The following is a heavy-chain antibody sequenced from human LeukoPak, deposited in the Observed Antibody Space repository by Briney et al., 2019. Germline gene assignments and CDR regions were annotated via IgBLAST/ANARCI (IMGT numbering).Heavy chain of an antibody. Sequence: SETLSLTCTVSGGSISNYYWSWIRQPAGKGLEWIGYIYYSGSTNYNPSLKSRVTISVDTSKNQFSLKLSSVTAADTAVYYSARLYGSGSSLYFDYWGQGTLVTVSS. CDR1: GGSISNYY. J-gene: IGHJ4*02. CDR3: ARLYGSGSSLYFDY. D-gene: IGHD3-10*01. V-gene: IGHV4-59*01. CDR2: IYYSGST.